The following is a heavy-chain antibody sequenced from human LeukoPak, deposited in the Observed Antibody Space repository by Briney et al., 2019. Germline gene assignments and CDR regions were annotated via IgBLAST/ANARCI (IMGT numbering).Heavy chain of an antibody. CDR1: GFTFSTCA. J-gene: IGHJ4*02. D-gene: IGHD7-27*01. V-gene: IGHV3-23*01. CDR2: IGNTET. Sequence: GGSLRLSCVASGFTFSTCAMSWVRQAPGKGLEWVSGIGNTETYYADSVKGRFTISRDNSKNTIYLHMNNLRAEDTALYYCAKDGQAFNSNWDYFDSWGQGTLVTVSS. CDR3: AKDGQAFNSNWDYFDS.